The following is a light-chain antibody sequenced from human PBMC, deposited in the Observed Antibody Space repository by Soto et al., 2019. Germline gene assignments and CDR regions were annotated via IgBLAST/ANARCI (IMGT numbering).Light chain of an antibody. CDR2: LGS. V-gene: IGKV2-28*01. CDR3: MQSLQTPWT. CDR1: QTLLHSNGYNY. J-gene: IGKJ1*01. Sequence: DIVMTQSPLSLPVTPGEPASISCRSSQTLLHSNGYNYLDWYLQKPGQSPQLLISLGSDRASGVPDRFSGSGSGTDLTLKISRVEAEDVGVYYCMQSLQTPWTFGQGTNVGIK.